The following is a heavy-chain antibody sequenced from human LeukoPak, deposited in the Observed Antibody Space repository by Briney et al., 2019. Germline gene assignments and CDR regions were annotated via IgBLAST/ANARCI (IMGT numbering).Heavy chain of an antibody. D-gene: IGHD3-10*01. Sequence: SQTLSLTCAISGDSVSSNSAAWNWIRQSPSRGLEWLGRTYYRSKWYNDYAVSVKSRITINPDTSKNQFSLKLSSVTAADTAVYYCARHYMVRGVIDHYYMDVWGKGTTVTISS. CDR3: ARHYMVRGVIDHYYMDV. V-gene: IGHV6-1*01. J-gene: IGHJ6*03. CDR2: TYYRSKWYN. CDR1: GDSVSSNSAA.